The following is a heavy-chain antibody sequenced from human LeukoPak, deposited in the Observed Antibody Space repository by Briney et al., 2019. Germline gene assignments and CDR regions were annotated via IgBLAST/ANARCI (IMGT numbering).Heavy chain of an antibody. CDR2: PYSDGST. J-gene: IGHJ4*02. Sequence: PGGSLRLSCAASGFTVSSSYMSGVRQAPGKGLEWVSVPYSDGSTYYADSVKGRFTISRDNSKNTLYLQMNSLRAEDTAVYYCARVFPPNYYDSSGYLFDYWGRGTLVTVSS. CDR1: GFTVSSSY. CDR3: ARVFPPNYYDSSGYLFDY. V-gene: IGHV3-53*01. D-gene: IGHD3-22*01.